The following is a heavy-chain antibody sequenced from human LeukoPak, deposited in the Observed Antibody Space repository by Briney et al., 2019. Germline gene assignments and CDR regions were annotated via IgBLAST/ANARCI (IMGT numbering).Heavy chain of an antibody. V-gene: IGHV3-66*01. Sequence: GGSLRLSCAASGFTVSSNYMSWVRQAPGKGLEWVSVIYSGGSTYYADSVKGRFTISRDNSKNTLYLQMNSLRAEDTAVYYCARSVGGSIDDSSGYLDYWGQGTLVTVSS. D-gene: IGHD3-22*01. CDR1: GFTVSSNY. CDR3: ARSVGGSIDDSSGYLDY. CDR2: IYSGGST. J-gene: IGHJ4*02.